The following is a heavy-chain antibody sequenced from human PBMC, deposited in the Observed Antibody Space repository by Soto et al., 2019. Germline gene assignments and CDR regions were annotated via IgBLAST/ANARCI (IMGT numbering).Heavy chain of an antibody. CDR3: ARDRPPLGTRHYMDV. D-gene: IGHD1-1*01. V-gene: IGHV1-8*01. J-gene: IGHJ6*03. Sequence: QVQLVQSGAEVKKPGASVKVSCKASGYTFTSYDINWVRQATGQGLEWMGWMNPNSGNTGYAQKFQGRVTMTRNTSISTAYMELRSLRPEETAVDYCARDRPPLGTRHYMDVWGKGTTVTVSS. CDR2: MNPNSGNT. CDR1: GYTFTSYD.